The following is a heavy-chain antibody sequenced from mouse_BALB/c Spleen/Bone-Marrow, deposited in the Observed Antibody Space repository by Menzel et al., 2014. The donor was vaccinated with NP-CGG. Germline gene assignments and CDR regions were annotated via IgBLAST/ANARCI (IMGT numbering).Heavy chain of an antibody. V-gene: IGHV2-6-7*01. Sequence: QVQLKESGPGLVAPSQSLSITCTVSGFSLTGFGINWIRQPPGKGLEWLGMIWGDGTTDYNSALKSRLSINKDNSKSQVFLKMNSLQASDTARYYCAREKYGNYYAMDYWGQGTSVTVSS. J-gene: IGHJ4*01. CDR1: GFSLTGFG. CDR2: IWGDGTT. D-gene: IGHD2-10*02. CDR3: AREKYGNYYAMDY.